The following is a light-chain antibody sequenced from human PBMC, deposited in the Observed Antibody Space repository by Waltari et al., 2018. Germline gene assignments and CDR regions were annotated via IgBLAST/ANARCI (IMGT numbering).Light chain of an antibody. J-gene: IGKJ1*01. CDR2: WAS. V-gene: IGKV4-1*01. CDR3: QQYYSTPWT. CDR1: QSLLYKSNNKNY. Sequence: DIVMTQSPDSLAVSLGERATINCKSSQSLLYKSNNKNYLTWYQQKPGQPPKLLIYWASTREAGVPDRFSGSGSGTDFTLTISSLQAEDVAVYYCQQYYSTPWTFGRGTKVEVK.